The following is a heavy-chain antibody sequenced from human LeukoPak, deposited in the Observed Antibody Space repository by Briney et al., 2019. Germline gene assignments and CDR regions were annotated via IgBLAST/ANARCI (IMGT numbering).Heavy chain of an antibody. V-gene: IGHV3-21*01. CDR2: ISSSSGYI. Sequence: GGSLSLSCAASGFTFSTYSMNWVRQAPEKGLEWVSCISSSSGYIYYADSVKGRFTISRDNAKNSLYLQMNSLRAEDTAVYYCARDASGGDYFDYWGQGTLVTVSS. CDR1: GFTFSTYS. D-gene: IGHD2-21*01. J-gene: IGHJ4*02. CDR3: ARDASGGDYFDY.